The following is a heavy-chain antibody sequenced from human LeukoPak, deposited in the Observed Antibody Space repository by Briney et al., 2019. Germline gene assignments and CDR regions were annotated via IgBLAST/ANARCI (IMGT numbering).Heavy chain of an antibody. D-gene: IGHD1-26*01. J-gene: IGHJ6*02. CDR2: FDPEDGET. V-gene: IGHV1-24*01. CDR3: ATAPWGAATLYYYYGMDV. CDR1: GYTLTELS. Sequence: ASVKVSCTVSGYTLTELSMHWVRQAPGKGLEWMGGFDPEDGETIYAQKFQGRVTMTEDTSTDTAYMELSSLRSEDTAVYYCATAPWGAATLYYYYGMDVWGQGTTVTVSS.